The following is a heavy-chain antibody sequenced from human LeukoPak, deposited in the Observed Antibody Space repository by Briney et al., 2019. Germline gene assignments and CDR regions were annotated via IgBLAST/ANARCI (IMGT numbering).Heavy chain of an antibody. CDR2: ISSSSSTI. CDR3: ARDNLGGDYDSSGFYH. D-gene: IGHD3-22*01. Sequence: GGSLRLSCAASGVTFSSYSMNWVRQAPGKGLGWVSYISSSSSTIYYADSVKGRFTISRDNAKNSLYLQMNSLRDEDTAEYYCARDNLGGDYDSSGFYHWGQGILVTVSS. V-gene: IGHV3-48*02. J-gene: IGHJ4*02. CDR1: GVTFSSYS.